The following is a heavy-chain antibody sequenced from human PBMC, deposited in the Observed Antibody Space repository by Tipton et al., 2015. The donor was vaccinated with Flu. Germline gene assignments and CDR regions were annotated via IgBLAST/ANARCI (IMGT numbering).Heavy chain of an antibody. CDR1: GGSISSSRYY. CDR2: IYYSGST. V-gene: IGHV4-39*01. CDR3: ASHSVYSSCWLMGAVYYFD. D-gene: IGHD6-19*01. J-gene: IGHJ4*01. Sequence: TLSLTCTVSGGSISSSRYYWGWIRQPPGKGLEWSGRIYYSGSTYYNPSLKSRVTISVDTSKNQFSLKLSSVTAADTAVYYCASHSVYSSCWLMGAVYYFD.